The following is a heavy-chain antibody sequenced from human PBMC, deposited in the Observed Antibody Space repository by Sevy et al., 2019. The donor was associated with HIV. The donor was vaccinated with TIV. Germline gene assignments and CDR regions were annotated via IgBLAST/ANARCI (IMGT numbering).Heavy chain of an antibody. J-gene: IGHJ4*02. CDR1: GFTFSSYA. V-gene: IGHV3-30-3*01. CDR3: ARDGVNWGPRGYFDY. D-gene: IGHD7-27*01. Sequence: GGSLRLSCAASGFTFSSYAMHWVRQAPGKGLEWVAVISYDGSNKYYADSVKGRFTISRDNSKNTLYLQMNSLRAEDTAMYYCARDGVNWGPRGYFDYWGQGTLVTVSS. CDR2: ISYDGSNK.